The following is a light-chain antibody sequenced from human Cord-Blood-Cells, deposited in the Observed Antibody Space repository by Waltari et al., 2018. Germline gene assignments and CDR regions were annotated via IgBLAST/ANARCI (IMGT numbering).Light chain of an antibody. Sequence: QSPLPQPAPVSGSPGQAITISCTGTRRDVGGYNYVPWYQQHPGKAPKLMIYEVSNRPSGVSNRFSGAKSGNTASLTISVLQAEDEADYYCSSYTSSSTLVFGGGTKLTVL. V-gene: IGLV2-14*01. CDR3: SSYTSSSTLV. CDR1: RRDVGGYNY. J-gene: IGLJ3*02. CDR2: EVS.